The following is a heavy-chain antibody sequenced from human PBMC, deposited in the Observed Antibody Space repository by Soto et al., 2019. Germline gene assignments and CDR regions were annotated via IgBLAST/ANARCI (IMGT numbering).Heavy chain of an antibody. CDR3: TKTRGYSYGQYYFDY. J-gene: IGHJ4*02. CDR1: GFTFGDYA. CDR2: IRSKAYGGTT. Sequence: GGSLRLSCTASGFTFGDYAMSWFRQAPGKGLEWVGFIRSKAYGGTTEYAASVKGRFTISRDDSKSIAYLQMNSLKTEDTAVYYCTKTRGYSYGQYYFDYWGQGTLVTVYS. D-gene: IGHD5-18*01. V-gene: IGHV3-49*03.